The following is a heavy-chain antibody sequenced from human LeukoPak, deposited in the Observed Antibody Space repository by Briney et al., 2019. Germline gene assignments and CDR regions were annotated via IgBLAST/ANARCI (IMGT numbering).Heavy chain of an antibody. CDR3: AREGPNGDLHDAFDI. CDR1: GFTVSSNY. Sequence: PGGSLRLSCAASGFTVSSNYMSWVRQAPGKGLEWVSVIYSGGSTYYADSVKGRFTISRDNSKNTLYLQMNSLRAEDTAVYYCAREGPNGDLHDAFDIWGQGTMVTVSS. CDR2: IYSGGST. D-gene: IGHD4-17*01. V-gene: IGHV3-53*01. J-gene: IGHJ3*02.